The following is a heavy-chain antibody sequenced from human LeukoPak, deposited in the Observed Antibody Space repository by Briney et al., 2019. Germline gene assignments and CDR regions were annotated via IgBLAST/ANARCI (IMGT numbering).Heavy chain of an antibody. CDR2: VHHGGNT. V-gene: IGHV4-38-2*02. CDR3: AGWLGKGFDM. D-gene: IGHD2-15*01. Sequence: SSETLSLTCIVSGYSISSNSYWAWIRQSPGKGLEWIGSVHHGGNTYYNPSLMSRVTISIDTSKNQCSLNLNSVTAADTAVCYCAGWLGKGFDMCGPGTVDTVSS. CDR1: GYSISSNSY. J-gene: IGHJ3*02.